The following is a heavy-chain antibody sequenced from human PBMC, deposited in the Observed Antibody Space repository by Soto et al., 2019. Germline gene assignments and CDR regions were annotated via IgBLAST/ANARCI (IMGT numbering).Heavy chain of an antibody. V-gene: IGHV3-9*01. CDR1: GFTFDDYA. CDR2: ISWNSGSI. J-gene: IGHJ4*02. Sequence: VQLVESGGGLVQPGRSLRLSCAASGFTFDDYAMHWVRQAPGKGLEWVSGISWNSGSIGYADSVKGRFTISRDNAKNSLYLQMNSLRAEDTALYYCAKDGHWGQGTLVTVSS. CDR3: AKDGH.